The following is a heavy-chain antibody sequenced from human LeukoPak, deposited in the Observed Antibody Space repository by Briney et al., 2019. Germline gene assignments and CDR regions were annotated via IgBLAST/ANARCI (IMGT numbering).Heavy chain of an antibody. D-gene: IGHD3-3*01. J-gene: IGHJ4*02. CDR1: GFTFNSYA. CDR2: ISYDGSNK. CDR3: ARDPDFWSGSYFDY. V-gene: IGHV3-30-3*01. Sequence: GGSLRLSCAVSGFTFNSYALHWVRQAPGKGLEWVAVISYDGSNKYYADSVKGRFTISRDNPKNTLYLQMNSLRAEDTAVYYCARDPDFWSGSYFDYWGQGTLVTVSS.